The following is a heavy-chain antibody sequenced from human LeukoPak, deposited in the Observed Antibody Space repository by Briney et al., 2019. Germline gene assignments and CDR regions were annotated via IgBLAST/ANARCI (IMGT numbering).Heavy chain of an antibody. Sequence: GGSLRLSCAASGFTLSNHWMHWVRQVPGKGLVWVSRISGDEIWTSYADSVKGRFIISRDNAKDTLYLQMNSLRTEDTAVYYCAREYNSGPKQTDAFDIWGQGTMVTVSS. CDR2: ISGDEIWT. CDR3: AREYNSGPKQTDAFDI. CDR1: GFTLSNHW. J-gene: IGHJ3*02. V-gene: IGHV3-74*01. D-gene: IGHD3-22*01.